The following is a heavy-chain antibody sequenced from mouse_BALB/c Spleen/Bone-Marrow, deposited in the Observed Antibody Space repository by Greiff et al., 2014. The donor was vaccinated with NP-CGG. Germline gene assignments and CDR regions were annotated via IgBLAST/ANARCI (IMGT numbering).Heavy chain of an antibody. D-gene: IGHD2-3*01. Sequence: VQLQQPGAELVKPGASVKLSCTASGFNIKDTYIHWVKQRPEQGLEWIGRIDPANGNTKYGPKFQGRATVTTDKSSNTASLQLSNLTSEDTAVYYCARSGDGPFAYWGQGTLVTVSA. V-gene: IGHV14-3*02. CDR2: IDPANGNT. CDR1: GFNIKDTY. J-gene: IGHJ3*01. CDR3: ARSGDGPFAY.